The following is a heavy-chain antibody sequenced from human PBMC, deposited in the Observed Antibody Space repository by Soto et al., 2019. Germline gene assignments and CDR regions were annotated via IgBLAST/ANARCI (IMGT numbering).Heavy chain of an antibody. D-gene: IGHD6-6*01. J-gene: IGHJ4*02. V-gene: IGHV3-13*01. CDR3: ARGRIGQLVPIDY. Sequence: EVQLVASGGGLVQPGGSLRLSCAASGFTFSSYDMHWVRQATGKGLEWVSAIGTAGDTYYPGSVKGRFTISRENAKNSLYLQMNSLRAGDTAVYYCARGRIGQLVPIDYWGQGTLVTVSS. CDR1: GFTFSSYD. CDR2: IGTAGDT.